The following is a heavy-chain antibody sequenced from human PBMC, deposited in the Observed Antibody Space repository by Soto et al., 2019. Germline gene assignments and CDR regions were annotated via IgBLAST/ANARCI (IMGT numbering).Heavy chain of an antibody. V-gene: IGHV1-69*01. CDR3: ARDRRGRTSPPGGDYYYYYGMDV. CDR1: GGTFSSYI. CDR2: IIDIFGTA. J-gene: IGHJ6*02. Sequence: QVQVVQSGAEVKKPGSSVRVSCKTSGGTFSSYIISWVRQAPGQGLEWMGGIIDIFGTADYAQKFQGRLTITADEFTDPAYMELSSLRSEDTAVYYCARDRRGRTSPPGGDYYYYYGMDVWGQGTTVTVSS. D-gene: IGHD2-15*01.